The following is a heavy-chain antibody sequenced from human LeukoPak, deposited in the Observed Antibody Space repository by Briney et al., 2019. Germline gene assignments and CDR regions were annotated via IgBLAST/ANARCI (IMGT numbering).Heavy chain of an antibody. J-gene: IGHJ4*01. CDR2: INPDGDYS. CDR3: ARSLGD. V-gene: IGHV3-74*01. CDR1: GFNFGKYW. D-gene: IGHD3-16*01. Sequence: PGGSLRLSCAASGFNFGKYWMQWVRQVPGKGLVWVSEINPDGDYSGHSNSVRGRFTISRDNAKNTLYLQMTSLSAEDTAVYYCARSLGDWGQGTLVSVSS.